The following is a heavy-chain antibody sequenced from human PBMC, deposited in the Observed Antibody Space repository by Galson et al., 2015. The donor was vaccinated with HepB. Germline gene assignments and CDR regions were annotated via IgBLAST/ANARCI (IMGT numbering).Heavy chain of an antibody. CDR2: MSYDGSNE. CDR3: AKDGRYSSGWHYFDY. D-gene: IGHD6-19*01. Sequence: SLRLSCAASGFSFSNYGMHWVRQAPGKGLEGVAVMSYDGSNEYYADSVRGRFTISRDNSKNTLFLQMNSLRPEDTAVYYCAKDGRYSSGWHYFDYWGQGTLVTVSS. J-gene: IGHJ4*02. CDR1: GFSFSNYG. V-gene: IGHV3-30*18.